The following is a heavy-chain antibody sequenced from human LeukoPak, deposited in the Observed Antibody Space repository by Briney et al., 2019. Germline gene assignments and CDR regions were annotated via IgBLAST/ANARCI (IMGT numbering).Heavy chain of an antibody. CDR3: ARHPAPNREYFQH. D-gene: IGHD1-14*01. Sequence: SETLSLTCAVSGGSISSGGYSWSWIRQPPGKGLEWIGYIYHSGSTYYNPSLKSRVTISVDTSKNQFSLKLTSVTAADTAVYYCARHPAPNREYFQHWGQGTLVTVSS. V-gene: IGHV4-30-2*01. CDR1: GGSISSGGYS. J-gene: IGHJ1*01. CDR2: IYHSGST.